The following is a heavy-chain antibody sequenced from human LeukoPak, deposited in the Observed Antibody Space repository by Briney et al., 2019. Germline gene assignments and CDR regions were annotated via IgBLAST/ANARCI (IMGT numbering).Heavy chain of an antibody. D-gene: IGHD3-22*01. V-gene: IGHV3-48*03. CDR2: ISSSGSTM. J-gene: IGHJ6*02. CDR3: AREGEYYYDSSGYFPDI. Sequence: GGSLRLSCAAPGFTFSSYEMNWVRQALGKGLEWVSYISSSGSTMYYADSVKGRFTISRDNAKNSLYLQMNSLRAEDTAVYYCAREGEYYYDSSGYFPDIWGQGTTVTVSS. CDR1: GFTFSSYE.